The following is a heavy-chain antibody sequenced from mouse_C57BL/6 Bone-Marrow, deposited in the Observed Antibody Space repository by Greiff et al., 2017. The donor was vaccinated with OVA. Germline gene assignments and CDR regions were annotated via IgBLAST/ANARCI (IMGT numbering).Heavy chain of an antibody. CDR2: ISDGGSYT. J-gene: IGHJ2*01. V-gene: IGHV5-4*01. CDR1: GFTFSSYA. D-gene: IGHD2-3*01. CDR3: ARDRDGYYVDY. Sequence: EVKLVESGGGLVKPGGSLKLSCAASGFTFSSYAMSWVRQTPEKRLEWVATISDGGSYTYYPDNVKGRFTISRDNAKNNLYLQMSHLKSEDTAMYYGARDRDGYYVDYWGQGTTLTVSS.